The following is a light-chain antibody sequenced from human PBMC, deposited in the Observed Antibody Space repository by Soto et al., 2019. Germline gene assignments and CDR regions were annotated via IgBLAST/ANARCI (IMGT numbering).Light chain of an antibody. V-gene: IGKV1-39*01. Sequence: IHMTHSPSSLSASVLYRVTITFLASQSIKNYLNWYQQKPGKAPKLLIYASSSLQSGVPSRFSGSGSGADFILTISSLQSEDFATYYCQQSYSTPITFGQGTRLVI. CDR3: QQSYSTPIT. CDR1: QSIKNY. J-gene: IGKJ5*01. CDR2: ASS.